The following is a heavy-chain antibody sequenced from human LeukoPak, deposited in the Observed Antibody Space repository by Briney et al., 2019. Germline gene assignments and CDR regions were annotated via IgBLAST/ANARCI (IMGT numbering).Heavy chain of an antibody. V-gene: IGHV3-30*18. J-gene: IGHJ4*02. CDR1: GFTFCSYS. D-gene: IGHD3-22*01. Sequence: GGSLRLTCATSGFTFCSYSMHWVRQAPGKGLEWVAVISYDGSSKYYAVSVKGRFTISRDNSKNTLYVQMNSLRTEDTAIYYCGKGPYSRGYYSLDYWGQGTLVTVSS. CDR3: GKGPYSRGYYSLDY. CDR2: ISYDGSSK.